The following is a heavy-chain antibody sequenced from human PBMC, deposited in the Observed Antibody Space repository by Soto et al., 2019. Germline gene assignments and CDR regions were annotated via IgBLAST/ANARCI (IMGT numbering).Heavy chain of an antibody. D-gene: IGHD3-22*01. Sequence: SETLSLTCTVSGGSVSSGCYYWSWIRQPPGKGLEWIGYIYYSGSTNYNPSLKSRVTMSVDTSKNQFSLKLSSVTAADTAVYYCARPRGGSGYYPFDYWGQGTLVTVSS. V-gene: IGHV4-61*01. CDR3: ARPRGGSGYYPFDY. CDR1: GGSVSSGCYY. J-gene: IGHJ4*02. CDR2: IYYSGST.